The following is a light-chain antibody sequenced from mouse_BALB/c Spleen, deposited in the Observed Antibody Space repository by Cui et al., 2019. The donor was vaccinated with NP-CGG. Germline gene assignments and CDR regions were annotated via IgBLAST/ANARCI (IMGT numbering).Light chain of an antibody. CDR3: ALWYSNHWV. V-gene: IGLV1*01. J-gene: IGLJ1*01. CDR2: GTN. CDR1: TGAVTTTNY. Sequence: QAVVSQESALTPSPGETVTLTPRSSTGAVTTTNYANWVQEKPDHLFTGLIGGTNNRVPGVPARFSGSLIGDKAALTITGAQTEDEAIYFCALWYSNHWVFGGGTKLTVL.